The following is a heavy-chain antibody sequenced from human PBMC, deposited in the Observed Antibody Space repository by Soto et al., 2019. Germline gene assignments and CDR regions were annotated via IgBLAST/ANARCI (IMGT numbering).Heavy chain of an antibody. Sequence: QLQLQESGSGLVKPSQTLSLTCAVSGGSITSSGYAWGWIRQPPGKGLEGIGYIYPSGSTYLNPSLNGRLRISVDRSENQFSLTLISVTAADTAVYYCARASYYYGSRAYSLFDHWGQGTLVTVSS. D-gene: IGHD3-10*01. CDR2: IYPSGST. V-gene: IGHV4-30-2*01. CDR1: GGSITSSGYA. CDR3: ARASYYYGSRAYSLFDH. J-gene: IGHJ4*02.